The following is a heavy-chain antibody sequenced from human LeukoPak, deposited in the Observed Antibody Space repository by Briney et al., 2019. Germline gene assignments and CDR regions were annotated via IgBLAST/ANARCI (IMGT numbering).Heavy chain of an antibody. V-gene: IGHV4-39*07. Sequence: SETLSLTCTVSGGLISISTYYWGWIRQPPGKGLEWIGSIYYSGTTHYNPSLKSRVTIAVDTSQNQFSLKLSSVTAADTAVYFCARNYYDTKKPWDWGQGTLVTVSS. J-gene: IGHJ4*02. CDR3: ARNYYDTKKPWD. CDR2: IYYSGTT. CDR1: GGLISISTYY. D-gene: IGHD3-22*01.